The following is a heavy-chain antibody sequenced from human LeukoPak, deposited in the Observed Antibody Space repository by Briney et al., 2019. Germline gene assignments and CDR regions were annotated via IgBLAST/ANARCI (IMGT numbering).Heavy chain of an antibody. CDR2: IKSKTDGGTT. D-gene: IGHD3-3*01. Sequence: GGSLRLSCAASGLTFSNAWMNWVRQAPGKGLEWVGRIKSKTDGGTTDYAAPVKDRFTISRDDSKNTLYLQMNSLKTEDTAVYYCTTAPYYAFWSGYYYTADYWGQGTLVTVSS. V-gene: IGHV3-15*07. J-gene: IGHJ4*02. CDR1: GLTFSNAW. CDR3: TTAPYYAFWSGYYYTADY.